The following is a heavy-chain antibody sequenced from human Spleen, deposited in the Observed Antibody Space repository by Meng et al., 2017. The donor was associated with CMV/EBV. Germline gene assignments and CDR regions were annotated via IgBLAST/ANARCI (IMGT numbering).Heavy chain of an antibody. Sequence: GGSLKISCAASGFTYSSYGMHWVRQAPGKGLEWVAFIRYDGSNKYYADSVKGRFTISRDNSKNTLYLQMNSLRAEDTAVYYCAKDPGYYYGSGSLTYGMDVWGQGTTVTVSS. CDR2: IRYDGSNK. J-gene: IGHJ6*02. D-gene: IGHD3-10*01. V-gene: IGHV3-30*02. CDR3: AKDPGYYYGSGSLTYGMDV. CDR1: GFTYSSYG.